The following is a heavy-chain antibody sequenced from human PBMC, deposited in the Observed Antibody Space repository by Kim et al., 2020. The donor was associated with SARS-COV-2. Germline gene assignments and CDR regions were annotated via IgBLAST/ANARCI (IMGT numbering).Heavy chain of an antibody. Sequence: TYYADAVKGRLTISRDNSKNTLYFQMNSLRAEDTAVYYCARGGGGSGSFDYWGQGTLVTVSS. V-gene: IGHV3-53*01. J-gene: IGHJ4*02. CDR2: T. CDR3: ARGGGGSGSFDY. D-gene: IGHD3-10*01.